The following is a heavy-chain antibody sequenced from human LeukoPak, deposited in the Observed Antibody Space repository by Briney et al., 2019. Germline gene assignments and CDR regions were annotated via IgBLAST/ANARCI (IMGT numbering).Heavy chain of an antibody. Sequence: SETLSLTCAVYGGSFSGYYWSWIRQPPGKGLEWIGEINHSGSTNYNPSLKSRVTISVDTSKNQFSLKLSSVTAADTAVYYCARQYSSSWSPLPYYYYYYMDVWGKGTTVTISS. V-gene: IGHV4-34*01. J-gene: IGHJ6*03. CDR2: INHSGST. CDR3: ARQYSSSWSPLPYYYYYYMDV. CDR1: GGSFSGYY. D-gene: IGHD6-13*01.